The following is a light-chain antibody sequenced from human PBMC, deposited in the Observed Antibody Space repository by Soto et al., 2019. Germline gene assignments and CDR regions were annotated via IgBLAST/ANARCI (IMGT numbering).Light chain of an antibody. CDR2: AAS. V-gene: IGKV3D-15*01. CDR1: QSITSN. Sequence: LTQSPCTLSLSPGERATLSCRASQSITSNYLAWYQQKPGQPPSLLIFAASRRAAGIPDRFSGGGSGTEFTLTISSLQSEDFAVYYCQQYNNWPPITFGHGTRLEIK. CDR3: QQYNNWPPIT. J-gene: IGKJ5*01.